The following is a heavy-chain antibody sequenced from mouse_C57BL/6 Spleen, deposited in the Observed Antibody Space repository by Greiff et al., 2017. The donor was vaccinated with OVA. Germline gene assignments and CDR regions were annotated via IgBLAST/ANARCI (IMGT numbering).Heavy chain of an antibody. D-gene: IGHD3-2*02. CDR3: ARTAQASGNFDY. CDR2: IDPSGSYT. J-gene: IGHJ2*01. CDR1: GYTFTSYW. V-gene: IGHV1-69*01. Sequence: QVQLKQPGAELVMPGASVKLSCKASGYTFTSYWMHWVKQRPGQGLEWIGEIDPSGSYTNYNQKFKGKSTLTVDKSSSTAYMQLSSLTSEDSAVYYCARTAQASGNFDYWGQGTTLTVSS.